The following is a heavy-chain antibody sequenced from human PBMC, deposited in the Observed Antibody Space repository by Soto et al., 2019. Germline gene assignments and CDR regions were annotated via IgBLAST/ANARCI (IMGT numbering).Heavy chain of an antibody. CDR2: IYYSGST. J-gene: IGHJ4*02. V-gene: IGHV4-31*03. CDR3: ARGGSATTVTYYFDY. D-gene: IGHD4-17*01. Sequence: SETLSLTCTVSGGSISSGGYYWSWIRQHPGKGLEWIGYIYYSGSTYYNPSLKSRVTISVDTSKNQFSLKLSSVTAADTAVYYCARGGSATTVTYYFDYWGQGTLVTVSS. CDR1: GGSISSGGYY.